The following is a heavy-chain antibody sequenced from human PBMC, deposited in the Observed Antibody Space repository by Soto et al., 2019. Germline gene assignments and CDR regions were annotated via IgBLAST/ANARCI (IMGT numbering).Heavy chain of an antibody. CDR2: INAGNGNT. J-gene: IGHJ4*02. Sequence: ASVKVSCKASGYTFTSYAMHWVRQAPGQRLEWMGWINAGNGNTKYSQKFQGRVTITRDTSASTAYMELSSLRSEDTAVYYCARDYDSSGYPYFDYWGQGTLVTVSS. CDR3: ARDYDSSGYPYFDY. V-gene: IGHV1-3*01. D-gene: IGHD3-22*01. CDR1: GYTFTSYA.